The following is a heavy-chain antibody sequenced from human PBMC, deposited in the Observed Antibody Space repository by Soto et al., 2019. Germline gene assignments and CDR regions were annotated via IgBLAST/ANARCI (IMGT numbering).Heavy chain of an antibody. Sequence: ASVKVSCKASGGTFSSYAISWVRQAPGQGLEWMGGIIPIFGTANYAQKFQGRVTITADESTSTAYMELSSLRSEDTAVYYCARGRITMVRDLNWFDPWGQGTLVTVSS. J-gene: IGHJ5*02. CDR3: ARGRITMVRDLNWFDP. CDR1: GGTFSSYA. V-gene: IGHV1-69*13. D-gene: IGHD3-10*01. CDR2: IIPIFGTA.